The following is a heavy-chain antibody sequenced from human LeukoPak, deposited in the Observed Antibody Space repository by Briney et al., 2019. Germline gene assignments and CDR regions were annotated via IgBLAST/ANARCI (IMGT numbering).Heavy chain of an antibody. CDR1: GFIFGNEW. CDR3: TRGHYSSL. V-gene: IGHV3-15*01. Sequence: TGGSLRLSCAASGFIFGNEWARWVRQAPGKGLEWVGRISTKKEGQTTDSGAPVKGRFLISRDDSKNTVYLQMDSLKTDDTGVYFCTRGHYSSLWGQGTQVTVSA. D-gene: IGHD6-13*01. CDR2: ISTKKEGQTT. J-gene: IGHJ4*02.